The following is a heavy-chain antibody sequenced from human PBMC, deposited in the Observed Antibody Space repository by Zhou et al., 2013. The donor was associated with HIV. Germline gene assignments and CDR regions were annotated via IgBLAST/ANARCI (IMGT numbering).Heavy chain of an antibody. CDR2: IIPIFGTA. J-gene: IGHJ6*02. CDR3: ARSRYYYGSGSYYTYYYYGMDV. V-gene: IGHV1-69*05. D-gene: IGHD3-10*01. CDR1: GGTFSSYA. Sequence: QVQLVQSGAEVKKPGSSVKVSCKASGGTFSSYAISWVRQAPGQGLEWMGGIIPIFGTANYAQKFQGRVTITTDESTSTAYMELSSLRSEDTAVYYCARSRYYYGSGSYYTYYYYGMDVWGQGTTVTVSS.